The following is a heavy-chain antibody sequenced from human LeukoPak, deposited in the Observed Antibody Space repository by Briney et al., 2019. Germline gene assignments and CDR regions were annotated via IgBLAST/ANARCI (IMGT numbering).Heavy chain of an antibody. CDR3: ARDRGGYTYGYGWWFDP. D-gene: IGHD5-18*01. CDR2: IYSAGST. V-gene: IGHV3-66*01. Sequence: GGSLRLSCAVSGFTVSNNYMSWGRQAPGKGLEWGSVIYSAGSTFYADSVKGRFTISRDNSKNTLYLQMNSLRAEDTAVYYCARDRGGYTYGYGWWFDPWGQGTLVTVSS. CDR1: GFTVSNNY. J-gene: IGHJ5*02.